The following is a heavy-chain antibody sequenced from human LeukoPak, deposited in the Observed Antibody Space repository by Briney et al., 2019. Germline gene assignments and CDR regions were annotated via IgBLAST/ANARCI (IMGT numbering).Heavy chain of an antibody. CDR2: ISSSSSYI. J-gene: IGHJ5*02. CDR3: ARDPFPYSSSWYWFDP. V-gene: IGHV3-21*01. CDR1: GFTFSSYS. Sequence: PGGSLRLSCAASGFTFSSYSMNWVRQAPGKGLEWVSSISSSSSYIYYADSVKGRFTISRDNAKNSLYLQMNSLRAEDTAVHYCARDPFPYSSSWYWFDPWGQGTLVTVSS. D-gene: IGHD6-13*01.